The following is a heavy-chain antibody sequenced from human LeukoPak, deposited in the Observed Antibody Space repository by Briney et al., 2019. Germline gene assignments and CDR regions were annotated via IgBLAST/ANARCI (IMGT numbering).Heavy chain of an antibody. CDR1: GFTFSSYA. Sequence: PGGSLRLSCAASGFTFSSYAMSWVRQAPGKGLEWVSAISGSGGSTYYADSVKGRFTISRDNSKNTLYLQMNSLRAEDTAVYYCAKGSIYYDSSGYDFDYWGQGTLVTVSS. CDR2: ISGSGGST. D-gene: IGHD3-22*01. V-gene: IGHV3-23*01. J-gene: IGHJ4*02. CDR3: AKGSIYYDSSGYDFDY.